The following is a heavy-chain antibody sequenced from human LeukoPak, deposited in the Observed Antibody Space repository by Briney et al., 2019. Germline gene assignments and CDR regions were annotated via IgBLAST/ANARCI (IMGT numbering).Heavy chain of an antibody. CDR1: GFTFDDYG. CDR3: AKDLRDGYNWGYGMDV. CDR2: ISWNSGSI. V-gene: IGHV3-9*01. D-gene: IGHD5-24*01. Sequence: AGGSLRLSCAASGFTFDDYGMHWVRQAPGKGLEWVSGISWNSGSIGYADSVKGRFTISRDNAKNSLYLQMNSLRAEDTALYYCAKDLRDGYNWGYGMDVWGQGTTVTVSS. J-gene: IGHJ6*02.